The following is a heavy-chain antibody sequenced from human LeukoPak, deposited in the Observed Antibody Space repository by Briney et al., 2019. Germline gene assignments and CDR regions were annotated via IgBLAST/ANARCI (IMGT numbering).Heavy chain of an antibody. CDR1: GFTFGRHW. D-gene: IGHD6-19*01. Sequence: GGSLRLSCAASGFTFGRHWMSWVRQAPGEGLEWVAHMNQGGSETTNVDSVKGRFTISRDDAKNLVFLQMNSLRVEDTAMYYCARDGVAGGFDYWGQGILVTVSS. J-gene: IGHJ4*02. CDR3: ARDGVAGGFDY. CDR2: MNQGGSET. V-gene: IGHV3-7*01.